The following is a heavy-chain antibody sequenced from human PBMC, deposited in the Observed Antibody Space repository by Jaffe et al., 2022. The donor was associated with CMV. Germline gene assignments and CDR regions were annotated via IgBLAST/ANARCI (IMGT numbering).Heavy chain of an antibody. Sequence: QVQLVESGGGVVQPGRSLRLSCAASGFTFSSYGMHWVRQAPGKGLEWVAVIWYDGSNKYYADSVKGRFTISRDNSKNTLYLQMNSLRAEDTAVYYCARDHSSGWYGSSGMDVWGQGTTVTVSS. CDR2: IWYDGSNK. CDR3: ARDHSSGWYGSSGMDV. J-gene: IGHJ6*02. CDR1: GFTFSSYG. D-gene: IGHD6-19*01. V-gene: IGHV3-33*01.